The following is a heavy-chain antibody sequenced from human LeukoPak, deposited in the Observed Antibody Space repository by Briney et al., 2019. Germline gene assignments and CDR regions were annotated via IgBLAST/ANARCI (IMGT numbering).Heavy chain of an antibody. V-gene: IGHV4-59*08. CDR2: IYYSGNT. D-gene: IGHD1-1*01. CDR3: AQSLGSGNWIGNWFDP. J-gene: IGHJ5*02. Sequence: PSETLSLTCTVSGGSISSYYWSWIRQPPGKGLEYIGYIYYSGNTNSNPSLNSRVTISVDTSKNQFSLKLSSVTAADTAIYYCAQSLGSGNWIGNWFDPWGQGTLVTVSS. CDR1: GGSISSYY.